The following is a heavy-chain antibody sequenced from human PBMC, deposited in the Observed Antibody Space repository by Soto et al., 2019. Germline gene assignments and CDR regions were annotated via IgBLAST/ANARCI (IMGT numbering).Heavy chain of an antibody. CDR1: GFTLDDYA. D-gene: IGHD4-17*01. CDR2: ISWNSGSK. V-gene: IGHV3-9*01. CDR3: AKEKHDYGDYALDY. J-gene: IGHJ4*02. Sequence: EVQLVESGGGLVQPGRSLRLSCAASGFTLDDYAMHWVRLAPGKGLEWVSGISWNSGSKGYADSVKGRFTISRDNAKNPLDLQMNSLRAEDTALYYCAKEKHDYGDYALDYWGQGALVTVSS.